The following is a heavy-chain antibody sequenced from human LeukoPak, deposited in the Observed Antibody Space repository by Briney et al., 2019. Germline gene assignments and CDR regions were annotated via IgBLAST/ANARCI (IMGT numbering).Heavy chain of an antibody. CDR2: IYSSGST. Sequence: SETLSLTCTVSGGSISSYYRTWIRQPAGKGLEWIGRIYSSGSTNYNPSLKSRVTMSVDTSKNQFSLKLSSVTAADTAVYYCARAAHYSGSGNDNWFDSWGQGTLVTVSS. V-gene: IGHV4-4*07. CDR1: GGSISSYY. J-gene: IGHJ5*01. CDR3: ARAAHYSGSGNDNWFDS. D-gene: IGHD3-10*01.